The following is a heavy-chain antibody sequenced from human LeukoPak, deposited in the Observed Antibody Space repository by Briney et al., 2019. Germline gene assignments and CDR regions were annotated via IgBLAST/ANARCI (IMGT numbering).Heavy chain of an antibody. V-gene: IGHV4-30-2*01. CDR2: IYHSGST. J-gene: IGHJ4*02. Sequence: TLSLTCAVSGGSISSGGYSWSWIRQPPGKGLEWIGYIYHSGSTYYNPSLKSRVTISVDRSKNQFSLKLSSVTAADTAVYYCARGFYDSSGYYHPYFDYWGQGTLVTVSS. CDR3: ARGFYDSSGYYHPYFDY. CDR1: GGSISSGGYS. D-gene: IGHD3-22*01.